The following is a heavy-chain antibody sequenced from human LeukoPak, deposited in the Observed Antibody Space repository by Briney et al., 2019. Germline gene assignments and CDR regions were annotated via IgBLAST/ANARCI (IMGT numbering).Heavy chain of an antibody. D-gene: IGHD3-3*01. CDR3: ARDRNDFWSGYYNWFDP. CDR2: INPDSGGT. Sequence: GASVKVSCKASRYIFTGYYMHWVGQAPGHGLEWMGWINPDSGGTNYAQKLQGRVTMTSHTTIRTAYMELSRLRSDDTAVYYCARDRNDFWSGYYNWFDPWGQGTLVTVSS. CDR1: RYIFTGYY. V-gene: IGHV1-2*02. J-gene: IGHJ5*02.